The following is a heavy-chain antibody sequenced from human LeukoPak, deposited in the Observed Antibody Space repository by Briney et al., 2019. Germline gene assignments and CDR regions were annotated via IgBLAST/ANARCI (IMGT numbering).Heavy chain of an antibody. CDR3: ARDLNLALPNTKNWNYAFDI. Sequence: SETLSLTCTVSGGSINTYYWSWIRQPPGKGLEWIGYIYYSGSTNYNPSLKSRVTISVDTSKNQFSLKLSSVTAADTAVYYCARDLNLALPNTKNWNYAFDIWGQGTMVTVSS. CDR1: GGSINTYY. V-gene: IGHV4-59*01. CDR2: IYYSGST. D-gene: IGHD1-7*01. J-gene: IGHJ3*02.